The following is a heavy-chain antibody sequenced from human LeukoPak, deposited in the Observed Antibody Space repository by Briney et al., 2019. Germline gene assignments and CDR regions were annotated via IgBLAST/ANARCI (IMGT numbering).Heavy chain of an antibody. V-gene: IGHV3-33*05. CDR3: ARDPTRSELRSSLYYFNY. CDR1: GFTFSIYG. CDR2: MSADDINI. Sequence: GGSLRLSCAASGFTFSIYGMHWVRQAPGKGLEWVALMSADDINIYYADSVKGRFTISRDNSKNPLYLQMNGLRAEGTAVYYCARDPTRSELRSSLYYFNYWGQGTLVTVSS. D-gene: IGHD1-26*01. J-gene: IGHJ4*02.